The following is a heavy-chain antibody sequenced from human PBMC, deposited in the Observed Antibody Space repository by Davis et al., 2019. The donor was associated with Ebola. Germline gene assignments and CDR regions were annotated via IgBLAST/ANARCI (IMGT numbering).Heavy chain of an antibody. D-gene: IGHD3-22*01. J-gene: IGHJ1*01. Sequence: GESLKISCAASGFTFSSYAMHWVRQAPGKGLEYVSAISSNGGSTYYANSVKGRFTISRDNSKNTLYLQMNSLRAEDTAVYYCARDTRPLYYDSSGYYLWGQGTLVTVSS. CDR2: ISSNGGST. CDR1: GFTFSSYA. V-gene: IGHV3-64*01. CDR3: ARDTRPLYYDSSGYYL.